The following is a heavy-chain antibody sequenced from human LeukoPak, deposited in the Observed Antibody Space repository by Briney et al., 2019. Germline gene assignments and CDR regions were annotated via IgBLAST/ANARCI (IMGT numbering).Heavy chain of an antibody. J-gene: IGHJ5*01. CDR3: ARLAISSHNWFDP. CDR1: GGSISSYY. D-gene: IGHD3-3*02. V-gene: IGHV4-59*08. CDR2: IYYSGST. Sequence: SETLSLTCTVSGGSISSYYWSWIRQPPGKGLEWIGYIYYSGSTNYNPSLKSRVTISVDTSKNQFSLKLSSVTAADTAVYYCARLAISSHNWFDPWGQGTLVTVSS.